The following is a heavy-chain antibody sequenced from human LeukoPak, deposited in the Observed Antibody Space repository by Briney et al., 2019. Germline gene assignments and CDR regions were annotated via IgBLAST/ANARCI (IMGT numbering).Heavy chain of an antibody. V-gene: IGHV3-7*01. CDR2: IKQDGSEE. D-gene: IGHD1-14*01. J-gene: IGHJ6*02. Sequence: PGGSLRLSCAASGFTFSDSWMSWVRQAPGKGPEWVANIKQDGSEEYYVDSVKGRFTVSRDNARNSLFLQMNSLRVEDTAVYYCATYKRWVAGDVWGQGTTVSVSS. CDR3: ATYKRWVAGDV. CDR1: GFTFSDSW.